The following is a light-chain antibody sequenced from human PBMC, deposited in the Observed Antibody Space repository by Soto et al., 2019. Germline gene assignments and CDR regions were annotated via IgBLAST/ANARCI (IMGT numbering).Light chain of an antibody. CDR3: QQYGTSPVLT. J-gene: IGKJ4*01. CDR2: GAS. Sequence: EIVLTQSPGTLSLSPGERATLSCRASQTISSSYLAWYQQKPGQAPRVLIYGASSRAAGIPDRFSGSGSGTDFTLTISRLEPEDLAVYYCQQYGTSPVLTFGGRTKVEIK. CDR1: QTISSSY. V-gene: IGKV3-20*01.